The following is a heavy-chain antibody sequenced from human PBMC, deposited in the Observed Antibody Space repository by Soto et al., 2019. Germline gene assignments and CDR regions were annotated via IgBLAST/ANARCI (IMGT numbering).Heavy chain of an antibody. Sequence: SETLSLTCAVYGGSFSGYYWSWIRQPPGKGLEWIGEINHSGSTNYNPSLKSRVTISVDTSKNQFSLKLSSVTAADTAVYYCARATKIPYYYYYGMDVWGQGTTVTVSS. J-gene: IGHJ6*02. CDR3: ARATKIPYYYYYGMDV. CDR1: GGSFSGYY. V-gene: IGHV4-34*01. CDR2: INHSGST.